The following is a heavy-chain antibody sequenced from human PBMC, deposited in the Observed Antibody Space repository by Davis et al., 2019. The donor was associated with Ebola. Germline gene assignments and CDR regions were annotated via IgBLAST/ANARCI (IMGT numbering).Heavy chain of an antibody. V-gene: IGHV3-21*01. CDR3: AREGKIFGCDY. D-gene: IGHD3-3*01. J-gene: IGHJ4*02. Sequence: GESLKISCAASGFTFSSYSMNWVRQAPGKGLEWVSSISSSSSYIYYADSVKGRFTISRDNAKNTLYLQMNDLRAEDTAVYYCAREGKIFGCDYWGQGVLVTVSS. CDR2: ISSSSSYI. CDR1: GFTFSSYS.